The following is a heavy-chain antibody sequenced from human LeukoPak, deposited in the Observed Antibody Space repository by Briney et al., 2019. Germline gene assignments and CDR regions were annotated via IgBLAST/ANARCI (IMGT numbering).Heavy chain of an antibody. J-gene: IGHJ4*02. V-gene: IGHV3-48*01. CDR3: VRVKGTYFDF. Sequence: GGSLRLSCAASGFTFSTYWMAWVRQAPGKGLEWVSYISASGSNIYYLDAVKGRFIVSRDNAINSLFLQMNRPRAEDTAIYYCVRVKGTYFDFWGQGTLVTVSS. D-gene: IGHD1-1*01. CDR2: ISASGSNI. CDR1: GFTFSTYW.